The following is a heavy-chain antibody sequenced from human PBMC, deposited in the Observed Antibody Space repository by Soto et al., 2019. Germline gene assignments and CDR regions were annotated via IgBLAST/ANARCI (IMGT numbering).Heavy chain of an antibody. CDR3: ARRMATVNYYYYGMDV. Sequence: SDTLSLTCTVSGGSISSYYWSWIRQPPGKGLGWIGYIYYSGSTNYNPSLKSRVTISVDTSKNQFSLKLSSVTAADTAVYYCARRMATVNYYYYGMDVWGQGTTVTVSS. V-gene: IGHV4-59*01. CDR2: IYYSGST. CDR1: GGSISSYY. J-gene: IGHJ6*02. D-gene: IGHD4-4*01.